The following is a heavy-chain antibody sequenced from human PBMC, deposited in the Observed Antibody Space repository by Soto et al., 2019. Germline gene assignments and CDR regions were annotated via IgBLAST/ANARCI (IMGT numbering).Heavy chain of an antibody. Sequence: PSQTLSLTCAISGDGVSSNSAAWNWIRQSPSRGLEWLGRTYYRSKWYNDYAVSVKSRITINPDTSKNQFSLQLNSVTPEDTAVYFCARARSVVRYCSGGSCSTDYYYYGMDVWGQGTTVTVSS. CDR1: GDGVSSNSAA. J-gene: IGHJ6*02. CDR3: ARARSVVRYCSGGSCSTDYYYYGMDV. V-gene: IGHV6-1*01. CDR2: TYYRSKWYN. D-gene: IGHD2-15*01.